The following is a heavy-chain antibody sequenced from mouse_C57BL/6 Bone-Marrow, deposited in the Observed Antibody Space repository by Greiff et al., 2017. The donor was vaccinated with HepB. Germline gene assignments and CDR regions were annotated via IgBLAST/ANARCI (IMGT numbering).Heavy chain of an antibody. CDR1: GYTFTDHT. CDR2: IYPRDGST. V-gene: IGHV1-78*01. Sequence: VQLQQSDAELVKPGASVKISCKVSGYTFTDHTIHWMKQRPEQGLEWIGYIYPRDGSTRYNEKFKGKATLTADKSSSTAYMQLNSLTSEDSAVYICASSFEYYGSCPFWGRGTTLTVSA. D-gene: IGHD1-1*01. J-gene: IGHJ2*01. CDR3: ASSFEYYGSCPF.